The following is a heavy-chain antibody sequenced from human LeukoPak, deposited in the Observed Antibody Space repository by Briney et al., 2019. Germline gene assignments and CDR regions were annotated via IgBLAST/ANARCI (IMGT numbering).Heavy chain of an antibody. V-gene: IGHV3-23*01. CDR1: GFTFSSYA. CDR3: AKDSGSYGVYFQH. D-gene: IGHD1-26*01. J-gene: IGHJ1*01. Sequence: GGSLRLSCAASGFTFSSYAMSWVRQAPGKGLEWGSAISGSGGSTYYADSVKGRFTISRDNSKNTLYLQMNSLRAEDTAVYYCAKDSGSYGVYFQHWGQGTLVTVSS. CDR2: ISGSGGST.